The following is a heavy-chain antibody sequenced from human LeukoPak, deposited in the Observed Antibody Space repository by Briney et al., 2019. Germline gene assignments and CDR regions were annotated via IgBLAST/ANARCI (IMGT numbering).Heavy chain of an antibody. J-gene: IGHJ4*02. D-gene: IGHD5-24*01. V-gene: IGHV3-23*01. Sequence: GGSLRLSCAASGFTFSSYAMTWARQAPGKGLEWVSVISGSGGSTYYADSVKGRFTISRDNSKNTLYLQMNSLRAEDTAVYYCARGEQDMATMSIDYWGQGTLVTVSS. CDR3: ARGEQDMATMSIDY. CDR1: GFTFSSYA. CDR2: ISGSGGST.